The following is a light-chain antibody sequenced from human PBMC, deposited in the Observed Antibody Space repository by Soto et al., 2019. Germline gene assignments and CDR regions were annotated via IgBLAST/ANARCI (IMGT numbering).Light chain of an antibody. V-gene: IGLV2-23*01. Sequence: QSALTQPASVSGSAGQSITISCTRTSSDVGSDSLVSWYQQHPGKDPKLMIYEGSKRPSGVSNRFSGSKSGNTASRTISGLQAEDEADYYCCSYAGSSLYVFGTGTKVTVL. CDR1: SSDVGSDSL. CDR2: EGS. J-gene: IGLJ1*01. CDR3: CSYAGSSLYV.